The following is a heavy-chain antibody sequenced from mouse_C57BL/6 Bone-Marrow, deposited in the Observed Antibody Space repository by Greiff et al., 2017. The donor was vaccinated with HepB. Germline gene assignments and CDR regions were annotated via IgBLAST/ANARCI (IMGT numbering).Heavy chain of an antibody. CDR2: INPSSGYT. J-gene: IGHJ4*01. D-gene: IGHD4-1*01. CDR3: ARCASNWDVYYYAMDY. CDR1: GYTFTSYW. V-gene: IGHV1-7*01. Sequence: VQGVESGAELAKPGASVKLSCKASGYTFTSYWMHWVKQRPGQGLEWIGYINPSSGYTKYNQKFKDKATLTADKSSSTAYMQLSSLTYEDSAVYYCARCASNWDVYYYAMDYWGQGTSVTVSS.